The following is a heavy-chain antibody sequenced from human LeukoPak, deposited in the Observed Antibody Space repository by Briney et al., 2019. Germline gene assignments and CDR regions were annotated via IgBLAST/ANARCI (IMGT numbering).Heavy chain of an antibody. Sequence: SETLSLTCAVSGGSISSSNWWSWVRQLPGKGLEWIGEIYHSGSTNYNPSLKSRVTISVDKSKNQFSLKLSSVTAADTAVYYCATPSNYYDSSGYLFDIWGQGTMVTVSS. CDR1: GGSISSSNW. D-gene: IGHD3-22*01. J-gene: IGHJ3*02. V-gene: IGHV4-4*02. CDR3: ATPSNYYDSSGYLFDI. CDR2: IYHSGST.